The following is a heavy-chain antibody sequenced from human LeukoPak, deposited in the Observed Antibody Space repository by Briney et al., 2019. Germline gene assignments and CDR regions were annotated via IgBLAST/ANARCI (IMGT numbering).Heavy chain of an antibody. CDR3: ARDHDFWSGYYGYYYYGMDV. CDR1: GFTVSSNY. V-gene: IGHV3-66*01. Sequence: GGSLRLSCAASGFTVSSNYMSWVRQAPGKGLEWVPVIYSGGSTYCADSVKGRFTISRDNSKNTLYLQMNSLRAEDTAVYYCARDHDFWSGYYGYYYYGMDVWGQGTKVTVSS. J-gene: IGHJ6*02. CDR2: IYSGGST. D-gene: IGHD3-3*01.